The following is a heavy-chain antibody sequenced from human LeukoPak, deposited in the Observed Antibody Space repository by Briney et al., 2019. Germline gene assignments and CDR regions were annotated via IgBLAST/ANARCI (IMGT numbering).Heavy chain of an antibody. CDR2: IYYSGST. D-gene: IGHD3-16*02. J-gene: IGHJ4*02. V-gene: IGHV4-39*07. Sequence: SETLSLTCTVSGGSINSSSYYWGWIRQPPGKGLEWIGSIYYSGSTYYNPSLKSRVTISVDTSKNQFSLKLSSVTAADTAVYYCARVGGEYDYVWGSYRSYHSSFDYWGQGTLVTVSS. CDR1: GGSINSSSYY. CDR3: ARVGGEYDYVWGSYRSYHSSFDY.